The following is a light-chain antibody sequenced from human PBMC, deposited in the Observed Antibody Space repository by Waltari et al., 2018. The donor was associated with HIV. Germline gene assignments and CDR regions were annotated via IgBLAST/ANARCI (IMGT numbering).Light chain of an antibody. CDR1: QSIYVH. CDR3: QHRSSWPPT. J-gene: IGKJ4*01. CDR2: DSS. V-gene: IGKV3-11*01. Sequence: EIVLTQSPATLSLSPGQRATLSCRASQSIYVHLGWYQHKPGQPPRLLVYDSSKRVTDIPARFSGSGSGANFTLTISSLEPEDFAFYYCQHRSSWPPTFGGGTRIEI.